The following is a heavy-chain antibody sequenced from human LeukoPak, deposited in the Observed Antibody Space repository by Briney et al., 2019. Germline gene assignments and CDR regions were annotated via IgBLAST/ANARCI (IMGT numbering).Heavy chain of an antibody. J-gene: IGHJ4*02. Sequence: GGSLRLSCAASGFTFSSCGMHWVRQAPGKGLEWVAVIWHDGSNKYYADSVKGRFTISRDNSKNTLYLQMNSLRAEDTAVYYCARADPTVTNFDYWGQGTLVTVSS. D-gene: IGHD4-17*01. CDR3: ARADPTVTNFDY. CDR1: GFTFSSCG. CDR2: IWHDGSNK. V-gene: IGHV3-33*01.